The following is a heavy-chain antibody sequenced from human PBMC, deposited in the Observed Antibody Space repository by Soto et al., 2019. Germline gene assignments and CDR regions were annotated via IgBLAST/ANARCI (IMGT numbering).Heavy chain of an antibody. J-gene: IGHJ3*01. Sequence: ASVKVSCKASGYTFTDYFIHWVRQAPGQGFEWMGWINPNSGGTKYAQKFQGWVTMTRDTSISTAYMELSRLTSDDTAVYYCAKVTSGTVAFDFWGQGTMVTVSS. CDR2: INPNSGGT. CDR1: GYTFTDYF. V-gene: IGHV1-2*04. D-gene: IGHD6-13*01. CDR3: AKVTSGTVAFDF.